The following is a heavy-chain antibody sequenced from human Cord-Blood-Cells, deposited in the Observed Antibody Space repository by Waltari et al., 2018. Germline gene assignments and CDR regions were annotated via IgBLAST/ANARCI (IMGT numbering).Heavy chain of an antibody. Sequence: LQLQESGPGLVKPSETLSLTCTVSGGSISSSSYSWGWIRQPPGKGREWIGSIYSSGSTYYTPCLRGRVAKSVDTSKNQFSLKLSSVSAADTAVYYCARHPSTIAVAGCFDYWGQGTLVTVAA. J-gene: IGHJ4*02. D-gene: IGHD6-19*01. CDR3: ARHPSTIAVAGCFDY. CDR2: IYSSGST. V-gene: IGHV4-39*01. CDR1: GGSISSSSYS.